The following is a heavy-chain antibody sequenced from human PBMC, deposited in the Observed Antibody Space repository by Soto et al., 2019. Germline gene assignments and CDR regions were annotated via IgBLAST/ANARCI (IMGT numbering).Heavy chain of an antibody. CDR3: SVEKLGTTWIDF. J-gene: IGHJ4*02. Sequence: QAQLVQSGAEVKKPGASVKVSCKASGYTFTGYDINWVRQATGQGREWMVWMNPNSGNTGYAHNFQGRVTMTRDNSITTPYIELTSLRDDDSAVYYCSVEKLGTTWIDFWGQGTLVTVSS. CDR2: MNPNSGNT. V-gene: IGHV1-8*01. D-gene: IGHD1-7*01. CDR1: GYTFTGYD.